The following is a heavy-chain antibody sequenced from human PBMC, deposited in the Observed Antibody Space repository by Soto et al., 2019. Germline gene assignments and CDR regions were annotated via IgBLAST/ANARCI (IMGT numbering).Heavy chain of an antibody. CDR3: AREVIPLTTDWYFDL. D-gene: IGHD4-17*01. CDR2: IYDSGST. J-gene: IGHJ2*01. Sequence: QLQLRESGPGLVKPSETLSLTCTVSGGSISGGVGGLYYWSWIRQPPGKGLEWIGYIYDSGSTYSNPSLNSRVTISVDTSKNQCSLRLSSVNAADTAVYYCAREVIPLTTDWYFDLWGRGTLVTVSS. V-gene: IGHV4-30-4*01. CDR1: GGSISGGVGGLYY.